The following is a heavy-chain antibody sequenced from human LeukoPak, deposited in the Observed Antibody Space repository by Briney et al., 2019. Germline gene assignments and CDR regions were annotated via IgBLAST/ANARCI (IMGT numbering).Heavy chain of an antibody. J-gene: IGHJ4*02. V-gene: IGHV4-30-2*01. CDR1: GGSISSGGYY. D-gene: IGHD6-13*01. CDR2: IYHSGST. CDR3: ARGGIAAAGRLPFDY. Sequence: SETLSLTCTVSGGSISSGGYYWSWIRQPPGKGLEWIGYIYHSGSTYYNPSLKSRVTISVDRSKNQFSLKLSSVTAADTAVYYCARGGIAAAGRLPFDYWGQGTLVTVSS.